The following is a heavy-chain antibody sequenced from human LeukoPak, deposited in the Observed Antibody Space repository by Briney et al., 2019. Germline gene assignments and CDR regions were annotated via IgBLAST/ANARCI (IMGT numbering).Heavy chain of an antibody. V-gene: IGHV4-59*08. CDR2: IYSTGSP. J-gene: IGHJ3*02. CDR3: ARHGSRMSPFTI. Sequence: SETLSLTCTVSGGSISSYYWSWLRQSPGKGLEWIGYIYSTGSPNHNPFLKSRVNISLDTSKNQFSLNLTPVTAAHPAFYYCARHGSRMSPFTIWGQGTVVTVSS. D-gene: IGHD2-2*03. CDR1: GGSISSYY.